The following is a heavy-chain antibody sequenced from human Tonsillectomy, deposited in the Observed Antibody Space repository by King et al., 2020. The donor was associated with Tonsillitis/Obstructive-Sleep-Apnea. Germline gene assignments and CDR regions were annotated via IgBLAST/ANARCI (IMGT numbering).Heavy chain of an antibody. Sequence: VQLQESGPGLVKPSETLSLTCTVSGGSISSYYWSWIRQPPGKGLEWIGYIYYSGSTNYNPSLKSRLTISVDTSKNQFSLKLSSVTAADTAVYYCARGRYGYNYIGDCFDPWGQGTLVTVSS. V-gene: IGHV4-59*01. CDR1: GGSISSYY. CDR2: IYYSGST. J-gene: IGHJ5*02. CDR3: ARGRYGYNYIGDCFDP. D-gene: IGHD5-24*01.